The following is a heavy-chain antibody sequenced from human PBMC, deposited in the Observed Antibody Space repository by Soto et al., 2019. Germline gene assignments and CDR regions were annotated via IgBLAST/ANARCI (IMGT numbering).Heavy chain of an antibody. D-gene: IGHD5-12*01. J-gene: IGHJ5*02. V-gene: IGHV1-2*02. CDR1: GYTFTGYY. Sequence: ASVKVSCKASGYTFTGYYMHWVRRAPGQGLEWMGWINPNSGGTNYAQKFQGRVTMTRDTSISTAYMELSRLRSDDTAVYYCARNPSGYDNHWFDPWGQGTLVTVSS. CDR2: INPNSGGT. CDR3: ARNPSGYDNHWFDP.